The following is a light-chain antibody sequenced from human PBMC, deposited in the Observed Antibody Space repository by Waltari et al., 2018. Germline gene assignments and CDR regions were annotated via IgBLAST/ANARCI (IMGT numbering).Light chain of an antibody. J-gene: IGLJ3*02. CDR3: CSYARSSALV. CDR2: EDT. Sequence: QSALTQPASVSGSPGQSITISCTGTSSDVGTYNLVSWYQQHPGKAPKLMVYEDTKRPSGVSNLFSGSKSGNTASLTISGLQAEDEAEYYCCSYARSSALVFGGGTELTVL. CDR1: SSDVGTYNL. V-gene: IGLV2-23*01.